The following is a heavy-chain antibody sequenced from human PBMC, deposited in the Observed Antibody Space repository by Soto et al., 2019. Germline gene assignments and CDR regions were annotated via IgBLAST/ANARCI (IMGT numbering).Heavy chain of an antibody. CDR2: ISGSGGST. CDR3: AKDVKYYDFWSGYYPSWFDP. D-gene: IGHD3-3*01. J-gene: IGHJ5*02. CDR1: GFTFSSYA. Sequence: LRLSCAASGFTFSSYAMSWVRQAPGKGLEWVSAISGSGGSTYYADSVKGRFTISRDNSKNTLYLQMNSLRAEDTAVYYCAKDVKYYDFWSGYYPSWFDPWGQGTLVTVSS. V-gene: IGHV3-23*01.